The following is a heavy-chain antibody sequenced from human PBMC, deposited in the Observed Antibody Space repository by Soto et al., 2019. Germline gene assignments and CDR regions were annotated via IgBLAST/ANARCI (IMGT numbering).Heavy chain of an antibody. CDR1: GGSINNNSSY. V-gene: IGHV4-39*01. D-gene: IGHD3-9*01. CDR2: IYYSGSS. CDR3: ARQYYDILTGYFYYFGMDV. Sequence: TLSLTCNVSGGSINNNSSYWGWIRQPPGRGLEWIGNIYYSGSSSYNPSLKSRVTISLGTSNNKFSLKLSSVTAADTAVYYCARQYYDILTGYFYYFGMDVWGQGTTVTVSS. J-gene: IGHJ6*02.